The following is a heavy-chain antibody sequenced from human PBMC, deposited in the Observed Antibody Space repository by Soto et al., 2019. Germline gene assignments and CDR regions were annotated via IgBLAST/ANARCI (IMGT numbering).Heavy chain of an antibody. D-gene: IGHD3-10*01. CDR2: IYYSGIT. Sequence: PSETLSLTCTVSGGSISSGVYYGSWIRRHPGKGLEWIGHIYYSGITYYNPSLKSRVTISVDTSKNQFSLKLSSVTAADTAVYYCARGPPYGSGSYFYWGQGTLVTVSS. CDR1: GGSISSGVYY. CDR3: ARGPPYGSGSYFY. J-gene: IGHJ4*02. V-gene: IGHV4-31*03.